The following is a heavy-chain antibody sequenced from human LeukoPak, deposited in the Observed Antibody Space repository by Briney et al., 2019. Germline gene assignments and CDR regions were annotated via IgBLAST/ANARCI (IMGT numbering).Heavy chain of an antibody. CDR1: GFTFDDYA. J-gene: IGHJ6*03. Sequence: AGGSLRLSCAASGFTFDDYAMHWVRQAPGKGLEWVSGISWNSGSIGYADSVKGRFTISRDNAKNSLYLQMNSLRAEDTAVYYCAKYPGNYYYYYMDVWGKGTTVTVSS. D-gene: IGHD3-10*01. CDR2: ISWNSGSI. CDR3: AKYPGNYYYYYMDV. V-gene: IGHV3-9*01.